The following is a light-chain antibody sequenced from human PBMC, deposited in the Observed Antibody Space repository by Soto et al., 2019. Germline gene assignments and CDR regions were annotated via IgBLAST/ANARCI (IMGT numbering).Light chain of an antibody. J-gene: IGLJ1*01. V-gene: IGLV2-14*01. CDR3: SSYTTANTYV. CDR1: SSDVGGYEY. Sequence: QSFLTQPACVSGSPGQSITISCTGTSSDVGGYEYVSWYQHHPGKAPKLMIYEVSNRPSGVSHRFSGSKSGNTASLTISGLQAEDEADYYCSSYTTANTYVFGTGAKVTVL. CDR2: EVS.